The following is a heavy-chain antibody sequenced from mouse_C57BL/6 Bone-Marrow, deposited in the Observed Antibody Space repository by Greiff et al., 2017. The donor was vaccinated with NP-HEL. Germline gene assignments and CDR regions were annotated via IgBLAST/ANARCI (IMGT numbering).Heavy chain of an antibody. CDR1: GYTFTDYY. Sequence: EVKLMESGPVLVKPGASVKMSCKASGYTFTDYYMNWVKQSHGKSLEWIGVINPYNGGTSYNQKFKGKATLTVDKSSSTAYMELNSLTSEDSAVYYCARNPYYYGSSYWFAYWGQGTLVTVSA. CDR3: ARNPYYYGSSYWFAY. V-gene: IGHV1-19*01. D-gene: IGHD1-1*01. CDR2: INPYNGGT. J-gene: IGHJ3*01.